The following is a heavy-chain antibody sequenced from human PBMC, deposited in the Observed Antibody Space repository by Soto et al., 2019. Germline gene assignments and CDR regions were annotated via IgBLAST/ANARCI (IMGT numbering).Heavy chain of an antibody. CDR3: ARDRCSSTSCRTSNWFDP. Sequence: SVKVSCKASGGTFSSYAISWLRQAPGQGLEWMGGIIPIFGTANYAQKFQGRVTITADESTSTAYMELSSLRPEDTAVYYCARDRCSSTSCRTSNWFDPWGQGTLVTVSS. J-gene: IGHJ5*02. CDR2: IIPIFGTA. D-gene: IGHD2-2*01. V-gene: IGHV1-69*13. CDR1: GGTFSSYA.